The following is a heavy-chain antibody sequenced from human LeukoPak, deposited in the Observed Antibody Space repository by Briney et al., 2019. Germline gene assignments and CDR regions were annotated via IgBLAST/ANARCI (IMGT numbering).Heavy chain of an antibody. CDR2: ISGSGSST. J-gene: IGHJ6*02. Sequence: GGSLRLSCVASGFTFSTYAMSWVRQAPGKGLEWVSTISGSGSSTYYADSVTGRFTISRDNSKNTLYLQMNSLTAEDTAVYYCAKLGGYCSSTACYTPPYLYYYGVDAWGQGTTVPVSS. CDR3: AKLGGYCSSTACYTPPYLYYYGVDA. CDR1: GFTFSTYA. D-gene: IGHD2-2*02. V-gene: IGHV3-23*01.